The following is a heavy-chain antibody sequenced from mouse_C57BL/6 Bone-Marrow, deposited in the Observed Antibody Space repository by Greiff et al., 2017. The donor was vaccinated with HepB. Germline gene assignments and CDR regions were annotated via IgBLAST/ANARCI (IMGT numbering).Heavy chain of an antibody. CDR3: ARSSIYYYGRGAY. J-gene: IGHJ3*01. V-gene: IGHV1-64*01. Sequence: VQLQQPGAELVKPGASVKLSCKASGYTFTSYWMHWVKQRPGQGLEWIGMIHPNSGSTNYNEKFKSKATLTVDKSSSTAYMQLSSLTSEDSAVYYCARSSIYYYGRGAYWGQGTLVTVSA. CDR2: IHPNSGST. D-gene: IGHD1-1*01. CDR1: GYTFTSYW.